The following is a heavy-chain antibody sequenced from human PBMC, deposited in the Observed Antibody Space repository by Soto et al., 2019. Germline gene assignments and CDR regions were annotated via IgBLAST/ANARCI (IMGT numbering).Heavy chain of an antibody. V-gene: IGHV1-18*01. CDR2: CSTYDGNT. D-gene: IGHD2-21*01. CDR3: ARDEEDANLMIVVLPGDY. CDR1: GYRFSRYG. J-gene: IGHJ4*02. Sequence: QVQLVQSGGEVKEPGASVKVSCKASGYRFSRYGINWVRQAPGQGLEWMGWCSTYDGNTQYAQKFQGRITMTTDTSTNTVYLELRSLTSDDTAVYYCARDEEDANLMIVVLPGDYWGKGTLVSVSS.